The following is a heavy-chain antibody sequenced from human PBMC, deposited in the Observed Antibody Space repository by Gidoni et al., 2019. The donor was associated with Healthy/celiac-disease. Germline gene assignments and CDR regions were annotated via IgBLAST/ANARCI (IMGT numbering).Heavy chain of an antibody. Sequence: QVQLVESGGGVVQPGRSLRLPCAASGFTFSSYGMHWVRQAPGKGLEWVAVISYDGSNKYYADSVKGRFTISRDNSKNTLYLQMNSLRAEDTAVYYCASIGINSSGYYFGGAFDIWGQGTMVTVSS. CDR3: ASIGINSSGYYFGGAFDI. CDR2: ISYDGSNK. D-gene: IGHD3-22*01. V-gene: IGHV3-30*03. J-gene: IGHJ3*02. CDR1: GFTFSSYG.